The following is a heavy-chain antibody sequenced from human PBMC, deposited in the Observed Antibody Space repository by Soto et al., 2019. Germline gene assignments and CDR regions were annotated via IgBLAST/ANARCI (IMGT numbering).Heavy chain of an antibody. CDR1: GFTFSSYA. V-gene: IGHV3-30-3*01. J-gene: IGHJ6*02. CDR2: ISYDGSNK. CDR3: ARDGAYYYYYGMDV. Sequence: GGSLRLSCAASGFTFSSYAMHWVRQAPGKGLEWVAVISYDGSNKYYADSVKVRFTVSRDNSKNTLYLQMNSLRAEETAMYYCARDGAYYYYYGMDVWGQGTKVTVSS. D-gene: IGHD1-26*01.